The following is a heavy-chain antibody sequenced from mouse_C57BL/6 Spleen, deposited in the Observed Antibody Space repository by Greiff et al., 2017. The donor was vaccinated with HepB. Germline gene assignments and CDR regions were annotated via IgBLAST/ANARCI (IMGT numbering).Heavy chain of an antibody. CDR1: GYTFTDYA. Sequence: VQLVESGPELVRPGVSVKISCKGSGYTFTDYAMHWVKQSHAKSLEWIGVISTYYGDASYNQKFKDKATMTVDKSTITAYMELARLTSEDSAVYYCAKGGYYRAWFAYWGQGTLVTVSA. CDR2: ISTYYGDA. J-gene: IGHJ3*01. V-gene: IGHV1-67*01. CDR3: AKGGYYRAWFAY. D-gene: IGHD2-3*01.